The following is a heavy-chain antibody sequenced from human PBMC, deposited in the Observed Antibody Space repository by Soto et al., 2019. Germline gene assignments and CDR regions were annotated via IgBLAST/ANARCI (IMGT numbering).Heavy chain of an antibody. Sequence: GGSLRLSCAASDFSVSSNYMSWVRQAPGRGLEWVSILYSVGTTYYADSVKGRFTISSDNSKNTLYLQMNSLRADDTAVYYCAGGYVRTNRFGIWGRGTMVTVSS. D-gene: IGHD1-20*01. CDR3: AGGYVRTNRFGI. V-gene: IGHV3-53*01. CDR2: LYSVGTT. J-gene: IGHJ3*02. CDR1: DFSVSSNY.